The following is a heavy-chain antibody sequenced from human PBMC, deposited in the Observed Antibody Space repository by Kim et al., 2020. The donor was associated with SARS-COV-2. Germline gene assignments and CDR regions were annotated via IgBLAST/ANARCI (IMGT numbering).Heavy chain of an antibody. D-gene: IGHD2-15*01. J-gene: IGHJ5*02. CDR3: ARAGVGYCSGGSCYSNWFDP. CDR1: GFTFSSYG. Sequence: GGSLRLSCAASGFTFSSYGMHWVRQAPGKGLEWVAVIWYDGSNKYYADSVKGRFTISRDNSKNTLYLQMNSLRAEDTAVYYCARAGVGYCSGGSCYSNWFDPWGQGTLVTVSS. V-gene: IGHV3-33*01. CDR2: IWYDGSNK.